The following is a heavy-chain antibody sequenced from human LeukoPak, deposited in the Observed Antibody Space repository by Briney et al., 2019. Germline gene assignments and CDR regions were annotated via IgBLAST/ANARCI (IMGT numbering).Heavy chain of an antibody. Sequence: GRSLRLSCTASGFTFADYAMSWFRQAPGKGLEWVSFIRSKVFGRTTEYAASVKGRFTISRDDSKSIAYLKMKSLKTEDTAVYYCTRERVRGYSYGDPGYWGQGTLVTVSS. CDR2: IRSKVFGRTT. CDR1: GFTFADYA. J-gene: IGHJ4*02. CDR3: TRERVRGYSYGDPGY. V-gene: IGHV3-49*03. D-gene: IGHD5-18*01.